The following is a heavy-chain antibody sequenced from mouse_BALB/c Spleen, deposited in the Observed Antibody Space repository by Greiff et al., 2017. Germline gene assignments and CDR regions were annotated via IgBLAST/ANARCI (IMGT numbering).Heavy chain of an antibody. J-gene: IGHJ4*01. V-gene: IGHV5-6-3*01. D-gene: IGHD2-3*01. CDR1: GFTFSSYG. Sequence: EVMLVESGGGLVQPGGSLKLSCAASGFTFSSYGMSWVRQTPDKRLELVATINSNGGSPYYPDSVKGRFTISRDNAKNTLYLQMSSLKSEDTAMYYCARLDGYLYYYAMDYWGQGTSVTVSS. CDR2: INSNGGSP. CDR3: ARLDGYLYYYAMDY.